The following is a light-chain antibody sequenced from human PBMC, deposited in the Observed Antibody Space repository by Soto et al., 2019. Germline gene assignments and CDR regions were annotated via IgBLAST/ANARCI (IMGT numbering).Light chain of an antibody. CDR2: DVG. Sequence: QSVLTQPASVSGSPGQSIAISCTGTSSDVGAYNYVSWFQQHPGKAPKLMIYDVGTRPSGVSNRFSGSKSGNTASLTISGLQAEDEADYYCSSYTTSTTYVFGTGTKVTVL. J-gene: IGLJ1*01. CDR3: SSYTTSTTYV. CDR1: SSDVGAYNY. V-gene: IGLV2-14*03.